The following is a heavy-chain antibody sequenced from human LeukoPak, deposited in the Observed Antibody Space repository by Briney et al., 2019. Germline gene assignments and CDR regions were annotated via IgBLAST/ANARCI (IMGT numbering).Heavy chain of an antibody. CDR3: AKDPGSSSSWYFDY. J-gene: IGHJ4*02. D-gene: IGHD6-13*01. CDR1: GFTFKSYW. V-gene: IGHV3-7*01. Sequence: PGGSLRLSCAASGFTFKSYWMGWVRQAPGEGLQWVANIKLDGSEKNYMNSVRGRFTISRDNARNSLYLQMNSLRAEDTAVYYCAKDPGSSSSWYFDYWGQGTLVTVSS. CDR2: IKLDGSEK.